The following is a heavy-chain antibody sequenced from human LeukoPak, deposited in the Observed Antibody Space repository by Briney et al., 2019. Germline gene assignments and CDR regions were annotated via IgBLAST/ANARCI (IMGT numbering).Heavy chain of an antibody. Sequence: SGGSLRLSCAASGFTFRDYYMSWIRQAPGKGLVWVSYISNSGITIYYADSVKGRFTNSRDNAKNSLYLQMNSLRAEDTAVYYCASVLYYDSSGYYFDLGRLWGQGTLVTVSS. J-gene: IGHJ4*02. CDR3: ASVLYYDSSGYYFDLGRL. D-gene: IGHD3-22*01. CDR1: GFTFRDYY. V-gene: IGHV3-11*01. CDR2: ISNSGITI.